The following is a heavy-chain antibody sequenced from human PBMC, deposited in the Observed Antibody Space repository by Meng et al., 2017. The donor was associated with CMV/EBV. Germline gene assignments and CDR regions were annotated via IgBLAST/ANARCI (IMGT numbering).Heavy chain of an antibody. V-gene: IGHV4-34*01. J-gene: IGHJ4*02. CDR1: GGSFSGYY. Sequence: SETLSLTCAAYGGSFSGYYWSWIRQPPGKGLEWIGEINHSGSTNYNPSLKSRVTISVDTSKNQFSLKLSSVTAADTAMYYCARVRGASDYWGQGTLVTVSS. CDR3: ARVRGASDY. CDR2: INHSGST. D-gene: IGHD4/OR15-4a*01.